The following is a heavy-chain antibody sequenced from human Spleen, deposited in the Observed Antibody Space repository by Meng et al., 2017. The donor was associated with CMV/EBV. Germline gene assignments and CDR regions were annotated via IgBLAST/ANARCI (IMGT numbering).Heavy chain of an antibody. Sequence: QVQLHEGGEGLLKTSETLSLTCAVYGGSFSGYYWSWIRQPPGKGLEWIGEINHSGSTNYNPSLKSRVTISVDTSKNQFSLKLSSVTAADTAVYYCGRDQGRQLINRWGQGTLVTVSS. V-gene: IGHV4-34*01. CDR3: GRDQGRQLINR. D-gene: IGHD1-1*01. CDR2: INHSGST. J-gene: IGHJ4*02. CDR1: GGSFSGYY.